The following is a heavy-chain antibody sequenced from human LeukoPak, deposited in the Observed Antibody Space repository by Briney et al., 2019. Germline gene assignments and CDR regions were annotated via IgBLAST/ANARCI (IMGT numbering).Heavy chain of an antibody. CDR2: IYSGGST. CDR1: GFTVISNY. Sequence: PGGSLRLSCAVSGFTVISNYMSWVRQAPGKGLEWVSVIYSGGSTYYAGSVKGRFTISRDTSKNTLYLQMNSLRVEDTAVYYCARGGGAFCGGDCYRNFDYWGQGTLVTVSS. J-gene: IGHJ4*02. V-gene: IGHV3-53*01. CDR3: ARGGGAFCGGDCYRNFDY. D-gene: IGHD2-21*02.